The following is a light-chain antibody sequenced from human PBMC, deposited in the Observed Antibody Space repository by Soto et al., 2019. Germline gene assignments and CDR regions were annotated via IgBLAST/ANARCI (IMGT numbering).Light chain of an antibody. CDR2: STN. V-gene: IGLV7-43*01. J-gene: IGLJ1*01. CDR3: LLSYATAHV. CDR1: TGAVTGGHY. Sequence: QAVVTQEPSLTVSPGGTVTLTCASSTGAVTGGHYPNWFQQRPGQAPRALIYSTNIKHSWTPARFSGSLLGGKAALTLSGVQPEDEAEYYCLLSYATAHVFGTGTKLTVL.